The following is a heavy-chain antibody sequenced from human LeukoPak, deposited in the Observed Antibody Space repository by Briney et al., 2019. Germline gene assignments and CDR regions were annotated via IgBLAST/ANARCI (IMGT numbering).Heavy chain of an antibody. V-gene: IGHV1-2*06. CDR3: AREYSSSWYPRAASFDP. J-gene: IGHJ5*02. CDR2: INPSTGGT. CDR1: GYTFIDYY. Sequence: RGASVKVSCKTSGYTFIDYYVHWIRQAPGQGLEWMGRINPSTGGTDFAQKFQGKVSMTRDTSISTAYMELSRLGSDDTAVYYCAREYSSSWYPRAASFDPWGQGTLVTVSS. D-gene: IGHD6-13*01.